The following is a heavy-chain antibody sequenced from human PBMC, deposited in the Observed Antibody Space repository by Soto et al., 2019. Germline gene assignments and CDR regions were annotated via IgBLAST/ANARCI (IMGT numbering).Heavy chain of an antibody. CDR3: AKVVGGYDHLDY. V-gene: IGHV1-24*01. D-gene: IGHD5-12*01. Sequence: ASVKVSCKVSGYTLTELSMHWVRQAPGKGLEWMGGFDPEDGETIYAQKFQGRVTMTEDTSTDTAYMELSSLRSEDTAVYYCAKVVGGYDHLDYWGQGAMVTVYS. CDR1: GYTLTELS. J-gene: IGHJ4*02. CDR2: FDPEDGET.